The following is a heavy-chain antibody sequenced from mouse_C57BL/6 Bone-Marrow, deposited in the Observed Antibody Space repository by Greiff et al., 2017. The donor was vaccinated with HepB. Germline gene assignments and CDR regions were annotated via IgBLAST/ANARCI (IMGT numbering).Heavy chain of an antibody. Sequence: EVKVVESGGGLVKPGGSLKLSCAASGFTFSDYGMHWVRQAPEKGLEWVAYISSGSSTIYYADTVKGRFTISRDNAKNTLFLQMTSLRSEDTAMYYCAREGLRGPYYYAMDYWGQGTSVTVSS. CDR2: ISSGSSTI. CDR1: GFTFSDYG. J-gene: IGHJ4*01. V-gene: IGHV5-17*01. CDR3: AREGLRGPYYYAMDY. D-gene: IGHD2-4*01.